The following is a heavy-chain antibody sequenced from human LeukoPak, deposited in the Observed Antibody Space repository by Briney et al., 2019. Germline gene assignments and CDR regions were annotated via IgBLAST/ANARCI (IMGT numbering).Heavy chain of an antibody. J-gene: IGHJ4*02. CDR2: IYYSGST. D-gene: IGHD3-22*01. V-gene: IGHV4-39*02. CDR1: VGSISSSSHY. Sequence: SETLSLTCTVSVGSISSSSHYWGCVRQPAGKGLGWIGSIYYSGSTYYNPSLKSRVTISVDTSKNQFSLKLSSVTAADTAVDYCARDYYDSSLTYFDYWGQGTLVTVSS. CDR3: ARDYYDSSLTYFDY.